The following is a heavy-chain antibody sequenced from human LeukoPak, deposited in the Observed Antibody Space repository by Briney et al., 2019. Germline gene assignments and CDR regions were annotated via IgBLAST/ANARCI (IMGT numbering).Heavy chain of an antibody. CDR3: AKDMGGGFDY. CDR1: GFTFSSYA. V-gene: IGHV3-23*01. J-gene: IGHJ4*02. CDR2: ISGSGGST. Sequence: GGSLRLSCAASGFTFSSYAMSWVRQAPGKGLEWVSAISGSGGSTYYADSVKGRFTISRDNAKNSLYLQMNSLGAEDTALYYCAKDMGGGFDYWGQGTLVTVSS. D-gene: IGHD3-16*01.